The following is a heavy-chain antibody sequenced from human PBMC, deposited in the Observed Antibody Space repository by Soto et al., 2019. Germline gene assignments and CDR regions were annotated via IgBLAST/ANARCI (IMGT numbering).Heavy chain of an antibody. CDR2: ISGNSGCT. V-gene: IGHV3-21*01. CDR1: GFTFSSYW. J-gene: IGHJ4*02. D-gene: IGHD4-4*01. Sequence: GSRRIFCAASGFTFSSYWMHWVRQAPGKGLEWASSISGNSGCTYYADSVKGRFSISRDNAKNSLYLQMNSLKAEDTAVYYCARGSDYNNYYTDYWGQGTMVTVSS. CDR3: ARGSDYNNYYTDY.